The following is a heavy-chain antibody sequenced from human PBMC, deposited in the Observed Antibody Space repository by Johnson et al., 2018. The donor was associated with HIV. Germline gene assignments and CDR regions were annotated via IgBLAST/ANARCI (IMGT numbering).Heavy chain of an antibody. J-gene: IGHJ3*02. D-gene: IGHD2-2*01. CDR1: GFTFSSYG. CDR3: ARDRCSSTSCIDAFDI. Sequence: QVQLVESGGGVVQPGGSLRLSCAASGFTFSSYGMHWVRQAPGKGLEWVAFIRYDGSIKYYADSVKGRFHISRDNSKNTLYLQMNSQRAEDTAVYYCARDRCSSTSCIDAFDIWGQGTMVTVSS. CDR2: IRYDGSIK. V-gene: IGHV3-30*02.